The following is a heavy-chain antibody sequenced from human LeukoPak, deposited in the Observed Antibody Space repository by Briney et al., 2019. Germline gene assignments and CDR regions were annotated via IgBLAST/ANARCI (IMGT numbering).Heavy chain of an antibody. CDR1: GFTFGTYW. CDR3: ARGKYYYDPLDY. D-gene: IGHD3-22*01. J-gene: IGHJ4*02. V-gene: IGHV3-74*01. CDR2: INPDGSST. Sequence: GGSLSLSCAASGFTFGTYWMHWVRQGPGKGLVWVSRINPDGSSTTYADSVKGRFTISRDNAKNTLYLHTSSLGAEDTAVYYCARGKYYYDPLDYWGQGTLVTVSS.